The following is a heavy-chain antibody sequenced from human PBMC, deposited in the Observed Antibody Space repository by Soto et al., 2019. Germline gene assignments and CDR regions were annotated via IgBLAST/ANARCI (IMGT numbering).Heavy chain of an antibody. CDR2: IIPIFGTA. CDR3: ARVKEYSSSRGLTYGMDV. Sequence: QVQLVQSGAEVKKPGSSVKVSCKASGGTFSSYAISWVRQAPGQGLEWMGGIIPIFGTANYAQKFQGRVTITADESTSTAYMELSSLRSEDTAVYYCARVKEYSSSRGLTYGMDVWGQGTTVTVSS. CDR1: GGTFSSYA. J-gene: IGHJ6*02. D-gene: IGHD6-13*01. V-gene: IGHV1-69*01.